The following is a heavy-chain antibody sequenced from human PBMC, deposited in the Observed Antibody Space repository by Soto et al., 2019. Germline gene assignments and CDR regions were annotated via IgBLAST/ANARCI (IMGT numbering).Heavy chain of an antibody. CDR2: IKGDGSEK. J-gene: IGHJ4*02. V-gene: IGHV3-7*05. CDR3: AKDVR. Sequence: EVHLVESGGDLVQPGGSLRLSCAASGFTFSSHWMSWVRQAPGKGLEWVANIKGDGSEKYYVDSVKGRFTISRDNAKNSLYLQMNSLRVEATALYYCAKDVRWGQGTLVTVSS. CDR1: GFTFSSHW.